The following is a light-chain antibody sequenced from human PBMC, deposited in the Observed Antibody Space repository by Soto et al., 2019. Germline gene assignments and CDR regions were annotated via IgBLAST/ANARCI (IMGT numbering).Light chain of an antibody. CDR3: QQSKNWPPLT. V-gene: IGKV3-15*01. CDR2: DAS. Sequence: EVVMTQSPATLSVSPGERATLSCRASQSVGTNLAWYQQKPGQAPRLLIYDASTRATGIPARFSGSGSGTEFTLTISSLQSEDFAVYYCQQSKNWPPLTFGGGTKVDIE. CDR1: QSVGTN. J-gene: IGKJ4*01.